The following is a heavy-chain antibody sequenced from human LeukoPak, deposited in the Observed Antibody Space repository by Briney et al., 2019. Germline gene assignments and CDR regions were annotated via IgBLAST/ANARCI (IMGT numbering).Heavy chain of an antibody. V-gene: IGHV4-4*07. CDR2: IYTSGST. CDR3: VVRGVIIDFDY. CDR1: GGSISSYY. D-gene: IGHD3-10*01. J-gene: IGHJ4*02. Sequence: SETLSLTCTVSGGSISSYYWSWIRRPAGKGLEWIGRIYTSGSTNYNPSLKSRVTTSVDTYTNNFSLKLSYVTAADTAVDYCVVRGVIIDFDYWGQGTLVTVCS.